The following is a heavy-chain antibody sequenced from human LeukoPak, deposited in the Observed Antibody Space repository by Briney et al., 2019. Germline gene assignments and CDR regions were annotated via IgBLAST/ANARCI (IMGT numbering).Heavy chain of an antibody. Sequence: PGGSLRLSCAASGFTFSNYIMIWVRQAPGKGLEWVSIIGPTGGDIHYADSVKGRFTISRDNSKNTLYLQMNSLRAEDTAVYYCAKDGETYDFWSGCYYYMDVWGKGTTVTVSS. D-gene: IGHD3-3*01. V-gene: IGHV3-23*01. J-gene: IGHJ6*03. CDR3: AKDGETYDFWSGCYYYMDV. CDR2: IGPTGGDI. CDR1: GFTFSNYI.